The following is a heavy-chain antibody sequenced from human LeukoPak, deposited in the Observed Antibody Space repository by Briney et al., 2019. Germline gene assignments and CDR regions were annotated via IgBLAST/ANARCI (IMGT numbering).Heavy chain of an antibody. D-gene: IGHD3-10*01. CDR2: ISYDGSNK. CDR3: AKDAILLWFGSPNYYYYMDV. Sequence: GGSLRLSCAASGFTFSSYAMHWVRQAPGKGLEWVAVISYDGSNKYYADSVKGRFTISRDNSKNTLYLQMNSLRAEDTAVYYCAKDAILLWFGSPNYYYYMDVWGKGTTVTISS. J-gene: IGHJ6*03. V-gene: IGHV3-30*04. CDR1: GFTFSSYA.